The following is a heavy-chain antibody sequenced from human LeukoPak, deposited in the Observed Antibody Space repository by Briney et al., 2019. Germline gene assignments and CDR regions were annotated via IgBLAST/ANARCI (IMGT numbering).Heavy chain of an antibody. V-gene: IGHV4-4*07. CDR2: IYTSGGT. Sequence: SETLSLTCTVSGGSISSYYWSWIRQPAGKGLEWIGRIYTSGGTNYNPSLKSRVTMSVDTSKNQFSLKLSSVTAADTAVYYCARELIGSYYYYYMDVWGKGTTVTVSS. J-gene: IGHJ6*03. D-gene: IGHD3-16*02. CDR3: ARELIGSYYYYYMDV. CDR1: GGSISSYY.